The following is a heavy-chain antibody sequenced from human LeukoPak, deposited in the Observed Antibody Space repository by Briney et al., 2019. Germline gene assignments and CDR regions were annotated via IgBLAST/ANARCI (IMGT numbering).Heavy chain of an antibody. Sequence: ASVKVSCKASGYTFTSYAINWVRHAPGQGLEWMGWINTNTGNPTYAQGFTGRFVFSLDTSVSTAYLQISSLKAEDTAVYYCARDVKFFGVVEFDPWGQGTLVTVSS. CDR1: GYTFTSYA. D-gene: IGHD3-3*01. CDR2: INTNTGNP. CDR3: ARDVKFFGVVEFDP. J-gene: IGHJ5*02. V-gene: IGHV7-4-1*02.